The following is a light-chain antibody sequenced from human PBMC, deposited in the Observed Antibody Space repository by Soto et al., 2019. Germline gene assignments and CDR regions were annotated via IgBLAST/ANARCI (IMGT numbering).Light chain of an antibody. J-gene: IGLJ2*01. CDR1: SGHRTYD. CDR3: QTWVTGMV. Sequence: QPVLTQSPSASASLGASVKLTCTLSSGHRTYDIAWHQQQPGKGPRYLMKVNSDGSHSKGDGIPDRFSGSTSGAERYLTISSLQSEDEAAYYCQTWVTGMVFGGGTKVTVL. V-gene: IGLV4-69*01. CDR2: VNSDGSH.